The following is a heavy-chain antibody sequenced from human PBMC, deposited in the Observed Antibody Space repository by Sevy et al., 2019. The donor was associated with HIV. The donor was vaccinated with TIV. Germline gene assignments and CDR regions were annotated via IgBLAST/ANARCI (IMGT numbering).Heavy chain of an antibody. Sequence: SETLSLTCTVSGASIRSYCWSWIRQPPGKGLQWIGYVYDTGSTNYNPFLKSRVTISLDTSNNQFSLNLTSVAAADTAVYYCARCGGDCYNNWFDPWGPGTLVTVSS. CDR3: ARCGGDCYNNWFDP. V-gene: IGHV4-59*01. J-gene: IGHJ5*02. CDR2: VYDTGST. CDR1: GASIRSYC. D-gene: IGHD2-21*01.